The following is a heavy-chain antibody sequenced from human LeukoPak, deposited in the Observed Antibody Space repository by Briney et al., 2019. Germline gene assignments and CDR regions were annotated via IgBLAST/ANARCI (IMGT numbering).Heavy chain of an antibody. CDR1: GFTFSDYY. CDR3: ASHQRAKGAAAFDY. D-gene: IGHD2-15*01. J-gene: IGHJ4*02. V-gene: IGHV3-11*01. CDR2: ISSSGSTI. Sequence: GGSLRLSCAASGFTFSDYYMSWIRQAPGKGLEWVSYISSSGSTIYYADSVKGRFTISRDNAKNSLYLQMNGLRAEDTAVYYCASHQRAKGAAAFDYWGQGTLVTVSS.